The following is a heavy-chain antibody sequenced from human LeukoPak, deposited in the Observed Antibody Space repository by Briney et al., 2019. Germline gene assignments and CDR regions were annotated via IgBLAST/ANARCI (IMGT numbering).Heavy chain of an antibody. CDR1: GGSISSYY. V-gene: IGHV4-59*08. CDR2: IYYSGST. Sequence: PSETLSLTCTVSGGSISSYYWSWIRQPPGKGLEWIGYIYYSGSTNYNPSLKSRVTISVDTSKNQFSLKLSSVTAADKAVYYCARHFAFSYYYMDVWGKGTTVTVSS. CDR3: ARHFAFSYYYMDV. J-gene: IGHJ6*03.